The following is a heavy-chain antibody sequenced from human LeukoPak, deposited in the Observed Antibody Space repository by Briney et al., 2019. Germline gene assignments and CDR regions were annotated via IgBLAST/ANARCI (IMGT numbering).Heavy chain of an antibody. Sequence: SETLSLTCTVSGGSISSSSYYWGWIRQPPGKGLEWIGSIYYSGSTYYNPSLKSRVTISVDTSKNQFSLKLSSVTAADTAVYYCARGVVHDSSGYPDLDAFDIWGQGTMVTVSS. D-gene: IGHD3-22*01. V-gene: IGHV4-39*01. CDR3: ARGVVHDSSGYPDLDAFDI. CDR2: IYYSGST. CDR1: GGSISSSSYY. J-gene: IGHJ3*02.